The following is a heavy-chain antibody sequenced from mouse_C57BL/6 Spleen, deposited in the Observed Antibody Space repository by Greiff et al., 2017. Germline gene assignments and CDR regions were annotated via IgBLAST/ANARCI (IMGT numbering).Heavy chain of an antibody. Sequence: QVQLKESGAELVKPGASVKLSCKASGYTFTEYTIHWVKQRSGQGLEWIGWFYPGSGSIKDNEKFKDKATLTADKSSSTVYMELSRLTSEDSAVYFCARHGLLRSILPLFDYWGQGTTLTVSS. V-gene: IGHV1-62-2*01. CDR3: ARHGLLRSILPLFDY. CDR1: GYTFTEYT. CDR2: FYPGSGSI. J-gene: IGHJ2*01. D-gene: IGHD1-1*01.